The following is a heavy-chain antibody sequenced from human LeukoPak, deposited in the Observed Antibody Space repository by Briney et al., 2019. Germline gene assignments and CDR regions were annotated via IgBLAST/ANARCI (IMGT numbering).Heavy chain of an antibody. V-gene: IGHV1-18*01. CDR3: ARDLWRYDFWSGYYPNWFDP. Sequence: GASVKVSCKASGYTFTSSGISWVRQAPGQGLEWMGWISAYNGNTNYAQKLQGRVTMTTDTSTSTAYMELRSLRSDDTAVYYCARDLWRYDFWSGYYPNWFDPWGQGTLVTVSS. D-gene: IGHD3-3*01. CDR2: ISAYNGNT. CDR1: GYTFTSSG. J-gene: IGHJ5*02.